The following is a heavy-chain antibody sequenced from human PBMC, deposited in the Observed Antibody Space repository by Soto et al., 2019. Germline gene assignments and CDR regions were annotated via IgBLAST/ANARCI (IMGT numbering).Heavy chain of an antibody. CDR3: ASGGIAAAGLYNWFDP. D-gene: IGHD6-13*01. V-gene: IGHV4-59*08. Sequence: PSETLSLTCTVSGGSISSYDWSWIRQPPGKGLEWIGYIYYSGSTNYNPSLKSRVTISVDTSKNQFSLKLSSVTAADTAVYYCASGGIAAAGLYNWFDPWGQGTLVTVSS. CDR1: GGSISSYD. J-gene: IGHJ5*02. CDR2: IYYSGST.